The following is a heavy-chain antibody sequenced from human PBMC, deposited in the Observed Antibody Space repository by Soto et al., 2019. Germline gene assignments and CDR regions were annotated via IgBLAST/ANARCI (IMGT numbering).Heavy chain of an antibody. CDR3: ARVGAYTYGYSYYYPMDI. J-gene: IGHJ6*02. CDR1: GYSFTTYW. V-gene: IGHV5-51*01. D-gene: IGHD5-18*01. CDR2: IYADDSDT. Sequence: GESLKISCKASGYSFTTYWIGWVRQMPGKGLEWMGIIYADDSDTRYSPSFQGQVTIPADKSISTAFLQWSSLKASDTAIYYCARVGAYTYGYSYYYPMDIWGQGTTVTVSS.